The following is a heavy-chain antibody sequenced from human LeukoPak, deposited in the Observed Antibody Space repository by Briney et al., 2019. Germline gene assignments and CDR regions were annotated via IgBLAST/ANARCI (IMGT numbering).Heavy chain of an antibody. V-gene: IGHV3-21*06. CDR3: AKAPVTSCRGAYCYPFDY. D-gene: IGHD2-21*01. Sequence: GGSLRLSCEASGFTFNTYSMNWARQAPGKGLEWVSSIDSSGGYMFYADSVKGRFIISRDNAKDSLYLQMNSLRVEDTAVYYCAKAPVTSCRGAYCYPFDYWGQGTLVTVSS. CDR2: IDSSGGYM. J-gene: IGHJ4*02. CDR1: GFTFNTYS.